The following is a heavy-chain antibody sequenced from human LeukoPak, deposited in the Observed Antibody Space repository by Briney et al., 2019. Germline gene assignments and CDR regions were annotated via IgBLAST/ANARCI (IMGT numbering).Heavy chain of an antibody. Sequence: GGSLRLSCAASGFTFSSYGMHWVRQAPGKGLEWVAFIRYDGSNKYYADSVKGRFTISRDNSKNIMYLQMNSLRPDDTAVYYCAKELKPMIVVADLFDYWGQGTLVTVSS. J-gene: IGHJ4*02. CDR3: AKELKPMIVVADLFDY. CDR2: IRYDGSNK. CDR1: GFTFSSYG. V-gene: IGHV3-30*02. D-gene: IGHD3-22*01.